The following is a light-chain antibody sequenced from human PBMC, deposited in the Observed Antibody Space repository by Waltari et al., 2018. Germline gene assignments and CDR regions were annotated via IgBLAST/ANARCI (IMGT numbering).Light chain of an antibody. CDR1: NLGSKS. CDR2: YDS. J-gene: IGLJ2*01. V-gene: IGLV3-21*04. Sequence: SYVVTQSPSVSVAPGETARITCGGDNLGSKSVHWYQQRPGQAPVLVISYDSDRPSGIPDRFSGSNSGNTATLTISWVEAEDEADYYCLVWHSTSDHHGVFGGGTKLTVL. CDR3: LVWHSTSDHHGV.